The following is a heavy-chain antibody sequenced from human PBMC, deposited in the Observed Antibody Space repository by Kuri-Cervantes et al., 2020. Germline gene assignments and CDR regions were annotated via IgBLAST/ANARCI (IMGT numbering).Heavy chain of an antibody. CDR1: GFTFSTYA. D-gene: IGHD6-13*01. Sequence: GGSLRLSCAASGFTFSTYAMSWVRQAPGKGLEWVSGMGTSTTDPHYADSVKGRFTISRDNSKNTLYLQMNSLRAEDTAVYYCAKDLRSSSWYDYYYYYGMDVWGQGTTVTVSS. V-gene: IGHV3-23*01. CDR2: MGTSTTDP. CDR3: AKDLRSSSWYDYYYYYGMDV. J-gene: IGHJ6*02.